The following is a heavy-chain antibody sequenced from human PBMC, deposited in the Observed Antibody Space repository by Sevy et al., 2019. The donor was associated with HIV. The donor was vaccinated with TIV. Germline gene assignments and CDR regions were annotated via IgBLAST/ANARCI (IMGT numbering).Heavy chain of an antibody. CDR2: IKSKTDSATR. CDR3: TAGTGRSDFDY. D-gene: IGHD2-15*01. Sequence: GGSLRLSCAASGFTFSDAWMSWVRQAPGKGLEWVGRIKSKTDSATRDFAAPVKGRFSISRDDSKNMVYLQMSSLKTEDTAVYYCTAGTGRSDFDYWGQGSPVTVS. J-gene: IGHJ4*02. CDR1: GFTFSDAW. V-gene: IGHV3-15*01.